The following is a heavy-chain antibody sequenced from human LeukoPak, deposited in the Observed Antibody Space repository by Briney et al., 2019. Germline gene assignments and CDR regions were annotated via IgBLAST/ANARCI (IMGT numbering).Heavy chain of an antibody. CDR2: IKYDGVEE. Sequence: GSLRLSCAASGFTFSRYWMNWVRQAPGKGLEWVANIKYDGVEEYYVDSVKGRFTISRDNAKNSLYLQVNSLRAEDTAVYYCVTDYDKTNGYWGQGTLVTVSS. V-gene: IGHV3-7*01. CDR1: GFTFSRYW. D-gene: IGHD4-17*01. CDR3: VTDYDKTNGY. J-gene: IGHJ4*02.